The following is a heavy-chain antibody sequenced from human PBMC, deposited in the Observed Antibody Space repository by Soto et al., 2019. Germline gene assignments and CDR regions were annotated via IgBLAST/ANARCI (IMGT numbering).Heavy chain of an antibody. CDR1: GFTFSNFC. Sequence: PGGSLRLSCAASGFTFSNFCMSLVRQAPGEGLEWVSGISGGGGTTYYADSVKGRFTISRDNSKNTLSLQMNSLGAEDTAVYCCAKTLDYGASFIYYFDYWGQGALVTVSS. D-gene: IGHD3-16*01. J-gene: IGHJ4*02. CDR2: ISGGGGTT. V-gene: IGHV3-23*01. CDR3: AKTLDYGASFIYYFDY.